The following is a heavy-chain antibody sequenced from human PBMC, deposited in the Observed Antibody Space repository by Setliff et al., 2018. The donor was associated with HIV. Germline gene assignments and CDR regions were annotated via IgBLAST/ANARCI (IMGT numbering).Heavy chain of an antibody. CDR2: IYYNEKT. CDR1: GGSASNSRYY. Sequence: SETLSLTCTVSGGSASNSRYYWAWIRQPPGKGLEYIGSIYYNEKTYYSPSLKSRVTISIDTSKNQFSLKLSSVTAADTAVYFCARETYFFDVTTFYSYALGVWGQGTTVTVSS. D-gene: IGHD4-17*01. CDR3: ARETYFFDVTTFYSYALGV. J-gene: IGHJ6*02. V-gene: IGHV4-39*07.